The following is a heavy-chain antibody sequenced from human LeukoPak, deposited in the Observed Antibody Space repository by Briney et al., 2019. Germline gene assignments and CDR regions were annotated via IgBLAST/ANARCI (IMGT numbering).Heavy chain of an antibody. CDR2: FDPEDGET. CDR1: GYTLTELS. Sequence: ASVKVSCKVSGYTLTELSMHWVRQAPGKGLEWMGGFDPEDGETIYAQKFQGRVTMTEDTSTDTAYMELSSLRSEDTAVYYCATAYIRMGFGGPYFDYWGQGTLVTVSS. V-gene: IGHV1-24*01. D-gene: IGHD2-15*01. CDR3: ATAYIRMGFGGPYFDY. J-gene: IGHJ4*02.